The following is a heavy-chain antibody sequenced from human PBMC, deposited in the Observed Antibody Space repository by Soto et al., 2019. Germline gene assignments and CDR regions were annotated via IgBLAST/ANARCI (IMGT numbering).Heavy chain of an antibody. V-gene: IGHV1-69*13. J-gene: IGHJ6*02. D-gene: IGHD3-22*01. Sequence: SVKVSCKASGGTFSSYAISWVRQAPGQGLEWMGGIIPIFGTANYAQKFQGRVTITADESTSTAYMELSSLRSEDTAVYYCARDEYYFDSSGYYFVYYGMDVWGQGTTVTVSS. CDR2: IIPIFGTA. CDR1: GGTFSSYA. CDR3: ARDEYYFDSSGYYFVYYGMDV.